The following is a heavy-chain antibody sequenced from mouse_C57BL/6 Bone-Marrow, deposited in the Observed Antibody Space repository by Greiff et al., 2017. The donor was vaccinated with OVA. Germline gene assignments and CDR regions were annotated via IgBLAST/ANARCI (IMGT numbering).Heavy chain of an antibody. CDR2: INPNYGTT. J-gene: IGHJ1*03. D-gene: IGHD2-4*01. CDR3: ARKGKIYYDYDEGWYFDV. V-gene: IGHV1-39*01. Sequence: EVKLQESGPELVKPGASVKISCKASGYSFTDYNMNWVKQSNGKSLEWIGVINPNYGTTSYNQKFKGKATLTVDQSSSTAYMQLNSLTSEDSAVYYCARKGKIYYDYDEGWYFDVWGTGTTVTVSS. CDR1: GYSFTDYN.